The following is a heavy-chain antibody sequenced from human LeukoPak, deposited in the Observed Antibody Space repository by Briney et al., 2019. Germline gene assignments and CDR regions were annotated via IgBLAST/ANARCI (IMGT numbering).Heavy chain of an antibody. V-gene: IGHV3-48*02. Sequence: GGSLRLSCAASGFTFSSYSMNWVRQAPGKGLEWVSHITASGTAMFYADSVKGRFTISRDNAKNSLYLQMNSLRDEDTAVYYCAGSGSYSFDYGGQGPLVTVSS. CDR2: ITASGTAM. D-gene: IGHD1-26*01. CDR3: AGSGSYSFDY. CDR1: GFTFSSYS. J-gene: IGHJ4*02.